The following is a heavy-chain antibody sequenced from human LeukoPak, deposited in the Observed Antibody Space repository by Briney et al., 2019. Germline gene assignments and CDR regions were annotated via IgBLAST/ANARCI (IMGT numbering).Heavy chain of an antibody. D-gene: IGHD1-26*01. CDR2: IKQDGSEK. V-gene: IGHV3-7*01. J-gene: IGHJ4*02. CDR1: GFTFSSYW. CDR3: ASLRERELINY. Sequence: GGSLRLSCAASGFTFSSYWMSWVRQAPGKGLEWVANIKQDGSEKYYVDSVKGRFTISRDNAKNSLYLQMNSLRAEDTAVYYCASLRERELINYWGQGTLVTVSS.